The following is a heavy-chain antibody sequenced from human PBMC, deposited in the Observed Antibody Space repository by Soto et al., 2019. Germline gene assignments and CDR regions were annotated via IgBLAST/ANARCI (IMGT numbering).Heavy chain of an antibody. CDR2: ISGSGGST. D-gene: IGHD6-19*01. V-gene: IGHV3-23*01. CDR3: AKVRRAVAGIHPLFDY. CDR1: GSTFSSYA. J-gene: IGHJ4*02. Sequence: PGGSLRLSCAASGSTFSSYAMSWVRQAPGKGLEWVSAISGSGGSTYYADSVKGRFTISRDNSKNTLYLQMNSLRAEDTAVYYCAKVRRAVAGIHPLFDYWGQGTLVTVSS.